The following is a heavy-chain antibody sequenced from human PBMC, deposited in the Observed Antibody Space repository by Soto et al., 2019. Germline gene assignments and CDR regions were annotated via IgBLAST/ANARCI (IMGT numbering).Heavy chain of an antibody. J-gene: IGHJ4*02. CDR1: GFTFSSYA. D-gene: IGHD3-10*01. CDR2: ISGSGGST. Sequence: GGSLRLSCAASGFTFSSYAMSWVRQAPGKGLEWVSAISGSGGSTYYADSVKGRFTISIDNSKNTLYLQMNSLRAEDTAVYDCAKPGPRVRVLYYFDYWGQGTLVTVSS. CDR3: AKPGPRVRVLYYFDY. V-gene: IGHV3-23*01.